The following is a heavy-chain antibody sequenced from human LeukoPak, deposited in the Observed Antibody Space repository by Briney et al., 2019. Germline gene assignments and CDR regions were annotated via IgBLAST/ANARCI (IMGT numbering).Heavy chain of an antibody. D-gene: IGHD2-15*01. J-gene: IGHJ5*02. CDR3: TRDKYGGTFDP. CDR2: VSADGSST. CDR1: GFSFRSHW. V-gene: IGHV3-74*01. Sequence: GGSLRLSCVASGFSFRSHWIHWVRQVPGKGLVWVSRVSADGSSTSYADAVKGRFTISRDNAKNTVDLQMSGLRAEDTAIYYCTRDKYGGTFDPWGQGTLVTVSS.